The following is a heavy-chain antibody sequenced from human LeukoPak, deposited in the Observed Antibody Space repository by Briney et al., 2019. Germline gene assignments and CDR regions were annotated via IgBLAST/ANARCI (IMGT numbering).Heavy chain of an antibody. CDR3: ARQSPTYYGSGMGTFDI. J-gene: IGHJ3*02. V-gene: IGHV4-39*01. CDR2: MYYSGNT. D-gene: IGHD3-10*01. CDR1: GGSISSSSYY. Sequence: SETLSLTCTVSGGSISSSSYYWGWIRQPPGKGLEWIGSMYYSGNTYYNPSLKSRAAVSVDTSNNQFSLKLSSVTAADTAVYYCARQSPTYYGSGMGTFDIWGQGTTVTVSS.